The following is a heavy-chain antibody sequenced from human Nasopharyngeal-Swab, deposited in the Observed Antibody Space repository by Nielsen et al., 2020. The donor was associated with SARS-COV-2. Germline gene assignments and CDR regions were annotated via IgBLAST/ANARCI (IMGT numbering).Heavy chain of an antibody. V-gene: IGHV3-30-3*01. CDR2: ISYDGSNK. Sequence: GGSLRLPCAASGFTFSSYAMHWVRQAPGKGLEWVAVISYDGSNKYYAASVKGRFTISRDNSNNPMDLQMNSLRAEDTAVYYCARGYSGSYYSPFDYWGQGTLVTVSS. CDR1: GFTFSSYA. CDR3: ARGYSGSYYSPFDY. J-gene: IGHJ4*01. D-gene: IGHD1-26*01.